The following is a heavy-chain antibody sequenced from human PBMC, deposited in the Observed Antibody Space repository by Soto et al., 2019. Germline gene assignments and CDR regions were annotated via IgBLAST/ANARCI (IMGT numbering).Heavy chain of an antibody. D-gene: IGHD3-10*01. CDR1: GFTFSIYA. Sequence: EVQLLESGGGLVQPGGSLRLSCAASGFTFSIYAMTWVRQAPGKGLEWISGISGNGESTYYADSVKGRFTISRDNSKNRLYLQMKSLRDEDTAVYYCAKWRPVTTDYGSGTDYWGQGTLVTVSS. J-gene: IGHJ4*02. CDR2: ISGNGEST. CDR3: AKWRPVTTDYGSGTDY. V-gene: IGHV3-23*01.